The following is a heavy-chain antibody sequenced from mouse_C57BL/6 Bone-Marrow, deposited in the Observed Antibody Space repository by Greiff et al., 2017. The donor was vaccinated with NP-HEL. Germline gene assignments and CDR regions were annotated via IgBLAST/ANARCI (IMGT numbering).Heavy chain of an antibody. J-gene: IGHJ1*03. CDR3: ARSAFWHYYGSSYLDV. CDR1: GYSFTSYY. D-gene: IGHD1-1*01. CDR2: IYPGSGNT. V-gene: IGHV1-66*01. Sequence: VQGVESGPELVKPGASVKISCKASGYSFTSYYIHWVKQRPGQGLEWIGWIYPGSGNTKYNEKFKGKATLTADTSSSTAYMQLSSLTSEDSAVYYCARSAFWHYYGSSYLDVWGTGTTVTVSS.